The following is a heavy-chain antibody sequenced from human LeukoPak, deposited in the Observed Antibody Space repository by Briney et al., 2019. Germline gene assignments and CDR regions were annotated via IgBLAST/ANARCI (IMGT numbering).Heavy chain of an antibody. CDR3: ARVAHQLSLGY. D-gene: IGHD1-1*01. CDR1: GFTFSSYG. CDR2: ISYDGSNK. J-gene: IGHJ4*02. V-gene: IGHV3-30*19. Sequence: GGSLRLSCAASGFTFSSYGMHWVRQAPGKGLEWVAVISYDGSNKYYADSVKGRFTISRDNSKNTLYLQMNGLRAEDTAVYYCARVAHQLSLGYWGQGTLVTVSS.